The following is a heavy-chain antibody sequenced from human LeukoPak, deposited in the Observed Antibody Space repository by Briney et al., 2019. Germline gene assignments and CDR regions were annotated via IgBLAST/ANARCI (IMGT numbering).Heavy chain of an antibody. J-gene: IGHJ4*02. CDR1: GGSISSYY. CDR2: IYYSGST. V-gene: IGHV4-59*08. CDR3: ARLKTAAGTKYFDY. D-gene: IGHD6-13*01. Sequence: PSETLSLTCTVSGGSISSYYWSWIRQPPGKGLEWIGYIYYSGSTNYNPSLKSRVTISVDASKNQFSLRLSSVTAADTAVYYCARLKTAAGTKYFDYWGQGTLVTVSS.